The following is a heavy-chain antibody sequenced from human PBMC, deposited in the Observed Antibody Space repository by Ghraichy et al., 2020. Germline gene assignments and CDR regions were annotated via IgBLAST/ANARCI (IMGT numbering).Heavy chain of an antibody. CDR1: GGSISSSSYY. V-gene: IGHV4-39*01. D-gene: IGHD6-6*01. Sequence: SQTLSLTCTVSGGSISSSSYYWGWIRQPPGKGLEWIGSIYYSGSTYYNPSLKSRVTISVDTSKNQFSLKLSSVTAADTAVYYCARHDPRVPFDYWGQGTLVTVSS. CDR2: IYYSGST. CDR3: ARHDPRVPFDY. J-gene: IGHJ4*02.